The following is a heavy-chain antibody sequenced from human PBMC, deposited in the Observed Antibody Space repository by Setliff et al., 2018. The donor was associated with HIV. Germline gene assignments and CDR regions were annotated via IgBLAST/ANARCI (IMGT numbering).Heavy chain of an antibody. CDR1: GGSISSHY. Sequence: PSETLSLTCTVSGGSISSHYWSWIRQPPGKGLEWIGYVYYIGSTNYNPSLKSRVTISVDTSKNQFSLRLASVTAADTAAYFCARVSTDYVWGSFLSSGPYYFDFWGQGALVTVSS. CDR3: ARVSTDYVWGSFLSSGPYYFDF. CDR2: VYYIGST. J-gene: IGHJ4*02. D-gene: IGHD3-16*01. V-gene: IGHV4-59*08.